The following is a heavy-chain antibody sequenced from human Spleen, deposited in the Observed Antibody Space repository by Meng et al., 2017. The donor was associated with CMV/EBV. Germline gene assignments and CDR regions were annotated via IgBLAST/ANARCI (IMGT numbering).Heavy chain of an antibody. V-gene: IGHV4-59*01. J-gene: IGHJ4*02. CDR1: GGSISSYY. Sequence: GSLRLSCAVYGGSISSYYWSWIRQPPGKGLEWIGYIYYSGSTNYNPSLKSRVTISVDTSKNQFSLKLSSVTAADTAVYYCAIAARPDYFDYWGQGTLVT. CDR3: AIAARPDYFDY. CDR2: IYYSGST. D-gene: IGHD6-6*01.